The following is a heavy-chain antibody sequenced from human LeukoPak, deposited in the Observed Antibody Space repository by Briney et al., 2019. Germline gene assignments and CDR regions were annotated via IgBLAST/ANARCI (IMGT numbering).Heavy chain of an antibody. CDR3: ARVEALTRGYNHAYYFDY. D-gene: IGHD5-18*01. Sequence: SETLSLTCTVSGGSISGSSHYWDWIRQPPGKGLEWIGSIYYSGSTYYNPSLKSRVTISVDTSKKQFSLKLRTATAADTAVYYCARVEALTRGYNHAYYFDYWGQGTMVTVSS. CDR1: GGSISGSSHY. V-gene: IGHV4-39*01. J-gene: IGHJ4*02. CDR2: IYYSGST.